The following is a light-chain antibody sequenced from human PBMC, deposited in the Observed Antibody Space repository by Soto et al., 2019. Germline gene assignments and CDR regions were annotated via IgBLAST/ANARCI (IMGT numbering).Light chain of an antibody. CDR3: QQYNNRPT. CDR1: RSVTNKY. Sequence: DIVMTQSPDSLAVSLGERATLSCRSSRSVTNKYLAWYHQKPGQAPRLLIYGAATRATGIPARFSGSGSGTEFTLTISSLQSEDFAVYYCQQYNNRPTFGQGTKVDIK. CDR2: GAA. V-gene: IGKV3-15*01. J-gene: IGKJ1*01.